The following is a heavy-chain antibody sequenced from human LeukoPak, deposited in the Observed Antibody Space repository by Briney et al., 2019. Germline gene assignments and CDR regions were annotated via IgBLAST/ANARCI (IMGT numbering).Heavy chain of an antibody. CDR3: ARDLVGSSSG. J-gene: IGHJ4*02. Sequence: ASVKVSCKASGYTFTNYYIHWVRQAPGQGLEWMGIINPSGGSTGYAQKFQGRVTMTRDTSTSTVYMDLSSLRSEDTAVYYCARDLVGSSSGWGQGTLVTVSS. CDR1: GYTFTNYY. V-gene: IGHV1-46*01. D-gene: IGHD6-6*01. CDR2: INPSGGST.